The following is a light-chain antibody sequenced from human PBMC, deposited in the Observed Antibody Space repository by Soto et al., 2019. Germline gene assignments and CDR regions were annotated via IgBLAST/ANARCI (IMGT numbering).Light chain of an antibody. CDR1: RSISRY. CDR2: AAS. V-gene: IGKV1-39*01. Sequence: IEMSQARNALSACVGDRVNMTCLASRSISRYLSWYQQKPGKAPNLLIYAASSLQSGVPSRFSGAGSGTEFTLTISSLLPEDFPVYSCLQHSHLPITFAQGTRLEIK. CDR3: LQHSHLPIT. J-gene: IGKJ5*01.